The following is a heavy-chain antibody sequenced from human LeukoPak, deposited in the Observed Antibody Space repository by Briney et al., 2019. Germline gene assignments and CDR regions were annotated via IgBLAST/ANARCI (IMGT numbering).Heavy chain of an antibody. J-gene: IGHJ4*02. V-gene: IGHV3-49*03. Sequence: GRSLRLSCTASGFTFGDYLMSWFRQAPGKGLEWIGFISGGTTEYAASVKGRFTISRDDSTSIAYLQMNSLTTEDTAVYYCSRGSGWLSVYWGQETLVTVSS. CDR3: SRGSGWLSVY. CDR2: ISGGTT. D-gene: IGHD6-19*01. CDR1: GFTFGDYL.